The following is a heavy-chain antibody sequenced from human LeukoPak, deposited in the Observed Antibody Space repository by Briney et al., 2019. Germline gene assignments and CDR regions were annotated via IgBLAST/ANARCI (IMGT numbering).Heavy chain of an antibody. CDR2: IYTSGSA. J-gene: IGHJ5*02. V-gene: IGHV4-4*07. CDR1: GGSISSYY. Sequence: PSETLSLTCTVSGGSISSYYWGWIRQPAGKGLEWIGRIYTSGSANYNPALTSRRTMSFDASKKHFPLKLNSVTAADTAVYYCARGRMFRGGGSDFPFNWFDPWGQGTLVTVSS. D-gene: IGHD3-10*01. CDR3: ARGRMFRGGGSDFPFNWFDP.